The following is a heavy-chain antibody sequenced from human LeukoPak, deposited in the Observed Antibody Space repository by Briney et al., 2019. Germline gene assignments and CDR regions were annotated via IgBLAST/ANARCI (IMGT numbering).Heavy chain of an antibody. Sequence: SETLSLTCAVYGGSFSGYYWSWIRQPPGKGLEWIGEINHSGSTNYNPSLKSRVTISVDTSKNQFSLKLSFVTAAETAVYYCARGGTKGMVRGVMGYMDVWGKGTTVTVSS. V-gene: IGHV4-34*01. CDR3: ARGGTKGMVRGVMGYMDV. D-gene: IGHD3-10*01. CDR1: GGSFSGYY. J-gene: IGHJ6*03. CDR2: INHSGST.